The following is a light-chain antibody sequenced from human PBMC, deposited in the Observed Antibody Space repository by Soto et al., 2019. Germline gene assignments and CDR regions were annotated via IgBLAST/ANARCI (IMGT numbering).Light chain of an antibody. CDR3: KSYAGSNNRV. CDR1: SSDVGGYNY. Sequence: QSALTQPPSASGSPGQSVTISCTGTSSDVGGYNYVSWYQQHPGKAPKVMIYEVSKRPSGVPDRFSGSKSGNTASLTVSGLQAEDEADYYCKSYAGSNNRVFGGGTKLTVL. CDR2: EVS. V-gene: IGLV2-8*01. J-gene: IGLJ2*01.